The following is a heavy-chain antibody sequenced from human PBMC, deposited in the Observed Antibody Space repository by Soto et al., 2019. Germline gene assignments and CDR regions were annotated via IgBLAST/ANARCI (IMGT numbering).Heavy chain of an antibody. CDR2: INPNSGGT. CDR3: ARAVEQLVLPFEY. V-gene: IGHV1-2*04. J-gene: IGHJ4*02. CDR1: GYTFTGYY. Sequence: ASVKVSCKASGYTFTGYYMHWVRQAPGQGLEWMGWINPNSGGTNYAQKFQGWVTMTRDTSISTAYMELSRLRSDDTAVYYCARAVEQLVLPFEYWGQGTLVTVSS. D-gene: IGHD6-6*01.